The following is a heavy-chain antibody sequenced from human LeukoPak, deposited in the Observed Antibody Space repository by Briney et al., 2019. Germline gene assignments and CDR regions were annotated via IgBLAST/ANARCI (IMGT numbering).Heavy chain of an antibody. CDR3: ARDGDYYDSSAHAFDI. D-gene: IGHD3-22*01. CDR2: ISYDGSNK. CDR1: GITFSSYG. J-gene: IGHJ3*02. V-gene: IGHV3-30*03. Sequence: GGSLRLSCAASGITFSSYGMHWVRQAPGKGLEWVAVISYDGSNKYYADSVKGRFTISRDNSKNTLYLQMNSLRAEDTAVYYCARDGDYYDSSAHAFDIWGQGTMVTVSS.